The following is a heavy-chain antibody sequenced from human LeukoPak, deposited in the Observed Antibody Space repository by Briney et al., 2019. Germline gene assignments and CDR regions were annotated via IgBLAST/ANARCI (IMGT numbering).Heavy chain of an antibody. Sequence: GGSLRLSCAASGFTFSGFSMSWVRQSPTKGLEWVANIKQGGSERYYVDSVKGRFTISRDNAKNSLSLQMNNLRVEDTAVYYCARAGSHWHYVYWGQGTVVTVSS. J-gene: IGHJ4*02. CDR2: IKQGGSER. D-gene: IGHD3-10*01. V-gene: IGHV3-7*01. CDR3: ARAGSHWHYVY. CDR1: GFTFSGFS.